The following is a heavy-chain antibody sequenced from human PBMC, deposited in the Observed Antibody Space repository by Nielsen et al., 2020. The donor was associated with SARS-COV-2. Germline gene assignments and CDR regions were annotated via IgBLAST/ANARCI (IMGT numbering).Heavy chain of an antibody. V-gene: IGHV4-39*01. J-gene: IGHJ4*02. Sequence: GSLRLSCTVSGGSISSSSYYWGWIRQPPGKGLEWIGSIYYSGSTYYNPSLKSRVTISVDTSKNQFSLKLSSVTAADTAVYYCARHSSYYYDSSGSIYDWGQGTLVTVSS. CDR2: IYYSGST. D-gene: IGHD3-22*01. CDR1: GGSISSSSYY. CDR3: ARHSSYYYDSSGSIYD.